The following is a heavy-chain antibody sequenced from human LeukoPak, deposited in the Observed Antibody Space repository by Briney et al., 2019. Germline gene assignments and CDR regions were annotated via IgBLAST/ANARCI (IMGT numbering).Heavy chain of an antibody. CDR1: GYTFTSYG. D-gene: IGHD4-11*01. CDR2: ISDYNGNT. J-gene: IGHJ5*02. Sequence: ASVKVSCKASGYTFTSYGISWVRQAPGQGLEWMGWISDYNGNTNYAQKLQGRVTMTTDTSTSTAYMELRSLRSVDTAVYYCARDLYRDSLPVSWFDPWGQGTLVTVSS. CDR3: ARDLYRDSLPVSWFDP. V-gene: IGHV1-18*01.